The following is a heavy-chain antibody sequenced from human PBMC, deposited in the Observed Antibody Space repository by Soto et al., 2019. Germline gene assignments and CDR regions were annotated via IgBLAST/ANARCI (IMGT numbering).Heavy chain of an antibody. CDR1: GYTFTNYY. Sequence: ASVKVSCKASGYTFTNYYVQWVRQAPGQGLEWMGVIHPDGGHTTYSQKFQDRVTMTRDTFTSTIYMELSSLRSEDTTVYYCARGDNDYWGQGTLVLGSS. J-gene: IGHJ4*02. CDR3: ARGDNDY. CDR2: IHPDGGHT. V-gene: IGHV1-46*01.